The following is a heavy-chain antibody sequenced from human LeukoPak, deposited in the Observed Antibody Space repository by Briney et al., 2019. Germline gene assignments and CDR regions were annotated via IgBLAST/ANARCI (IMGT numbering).Heavy chain of an antibody. CDR3: ARAQYSSSSYYYYYYMDV. D-gene: IGHD6-6*01. J-gene: IGHJ6*03. CDR1: GGSISSYY. CDR2: IYYSGST. Sequence: SETLSLTCTVSGGSISSYYWSWIRQPPGKGLGWIGYIYYSGSTNYNPSLKSRVTISVDTSRNQFSLKLSSVTAADTAVYYCARAQYSSSSYYYYYYMDVWGRGTAVTVSS. V-gene: IGHV4-59*01.